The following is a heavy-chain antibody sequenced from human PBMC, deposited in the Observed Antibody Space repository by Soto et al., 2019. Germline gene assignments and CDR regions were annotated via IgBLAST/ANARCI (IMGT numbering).Heavy chain of an antibody. V-gene: IGHV3-23*01. CDR2: ISGSVGST. CDR3: ANSRGSSSWYPFDY. Sequence: GGSLRLSCAASGFTFSSYAMSWVRQAPGKGLEWVSAISGSVGSTYYEDSVKGRFTISRDNSMNTLKPQMNSLRAKDTDVHYCANSRGSSSWYPFDYWGQGTLVTVSS. D-gene: IGHD6-13*01. CDR1: GFTFSSYA. J-gene: IGHJ4*02.